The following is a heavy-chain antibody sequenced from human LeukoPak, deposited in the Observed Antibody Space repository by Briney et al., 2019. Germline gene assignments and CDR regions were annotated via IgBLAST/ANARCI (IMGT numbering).Heavy chain of an antibody. CDR2: ISSSSSYI. J-gene: IGHJ3*02. Sequence: GGSLRLSCAASGFTFSSYSMNWVRQAPGKGLEWVSSISSSSSYIHYADSVKGRFTISRDNAKNSLYLQMNSLRVEDTALYYCARGDYYDSSGYFIDAFDIWGQGTMVTVSS. V-gene: IGHV3-21*01. CDR1: GFTFSSYS. CDR3: ARGDYYDSSGYFIDAFDI. D-gene: IGHD3-22*01.